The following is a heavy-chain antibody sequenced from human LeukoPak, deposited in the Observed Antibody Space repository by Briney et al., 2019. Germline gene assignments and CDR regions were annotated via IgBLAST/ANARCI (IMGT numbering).Heavy chain of an antibody. D-gene: IGHD2-15*01. CDR3: AKIAAGGSDY. J-gene: IGHJ4*02. CDR2: IGGRGGTT. Sequence: PGGSLRLSCAASGFTFSSYSMNWVRQAPGKGLEWVSSIGGRGGTTYYADSVKGRFSISRDNSKNTLYLQMNSLRGEDTAVYYCAKIAAGGSDYWGQGTLVTVSS. CDR1: GFTFSSYS. V-gene: IGHV3-23*01.